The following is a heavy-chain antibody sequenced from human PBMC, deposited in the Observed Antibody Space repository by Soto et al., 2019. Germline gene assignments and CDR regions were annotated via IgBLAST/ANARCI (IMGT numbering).Heavy chain of an antibody. CDR1: GFTFSSYG. CDR2: ISYDGSNK. CDR3: AKDRELLLLDAFDI. Sequence: QVQLVESGGGVVQPGRSLRLSCAASGFTFSSYGMHWVRQAPGKGLEWVAIISYDGSNKYYADSVKGRFTISRDNSKNTLYLQMNSLRAEDTAVYYCAKDRELLLLDAFDIWGQGTMVTVSS. V-gene: IGHV3-30*18. D-gene: IGHD3-10*01. J-gene: IGHJ3*02.